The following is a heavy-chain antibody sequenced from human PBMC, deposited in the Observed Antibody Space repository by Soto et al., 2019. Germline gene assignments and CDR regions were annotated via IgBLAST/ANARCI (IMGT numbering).Heavy chain of an antibody. J-gene: IGHJ5*02. CDR2: IPSSTSYI. CDR3: ARDFGGILRFGES. CDR1: GFTFSTYN. Sequence: EVQLVESGGGLVQPGGSLRLSCAASGFTFSTYNMNWVRQAPGKGLEWVSSIPSSTSYIFYADSVKGRFTISRDNAKNSLYLQMNSLRAEDTAVYYCARDFGGILRFGESWGQGTLVTVSS. V-gene: IGHV3-21*01. D-gene: IGHD3-10*01.